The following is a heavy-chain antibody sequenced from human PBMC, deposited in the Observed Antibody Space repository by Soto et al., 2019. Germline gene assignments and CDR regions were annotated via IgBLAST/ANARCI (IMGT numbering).Heavy chain of an antibody. CDR1: GYTFTSYG. Sequence: ASVKVSCKASGYTFTSYGISWVRQAPGQGLEWMGWISAYNGNTNYAQKLQGRVTMTTDTSTSTAYMELRSLRSDDTAVYYCARDCSGGCCYKGVYRFDPWGQGTLVTVSS. J-gene: IGHJ5*02. CDR2: ISAYNGNT. D-gene: IGHD2-15*01. CDR3: ARDCSGGCCYKGVYRFDP. V-gene: IGHV1-18*04.